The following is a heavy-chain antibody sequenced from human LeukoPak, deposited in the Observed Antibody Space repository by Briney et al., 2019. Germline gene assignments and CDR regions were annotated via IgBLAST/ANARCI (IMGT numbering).Heavy chain of an antibody. CDR3: ARGQGIQLWPGWVALNYYYYTDV. CDR2: INPNSGGT. CDR1: GYTFTGYY. V-gene: IGHV1-2*02. D-gene: IGHD5-18*01. J-gene: IGHJ6*03. Sequence: ASVKVSCKASGYTFTGYYMHWVRQAPGQGLEWMGWINPNSGGTNYAQKFQGRVTMTRDTSISTAYMELSRLRSDDTAVYYCARGQGIQLWPGWVALNYYYYTDVWGKGTTVTVSS.